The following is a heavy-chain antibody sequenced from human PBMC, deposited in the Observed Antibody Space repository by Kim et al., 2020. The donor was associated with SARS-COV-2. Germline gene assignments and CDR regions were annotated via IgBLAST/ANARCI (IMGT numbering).Heavy chain of an antibody. J-gene: IGHJ5*02. Sequence: ASVKVSCKASGYTFTSYAMHWVRQAPGQRLEWMGWINAGNGNTKYSQKFQGRVTITRDTSASTAYMELSSLRSEDTAVYYCARDGSITIFGVVIDDNWFDPWGQGTLVTVSS. CDR2: INAGNGNT. CDR3: ARDGSITIFGVVIDDNWFDP. CDR1: GYTFTSYA. V-gene: IGHV1-3*01. D-gene: IGHD3-3*01.